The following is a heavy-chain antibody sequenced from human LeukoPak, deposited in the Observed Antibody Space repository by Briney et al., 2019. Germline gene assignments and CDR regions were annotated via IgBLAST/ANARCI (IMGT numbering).Heavy chain of an antibody. V-gene: IGHV3-9*01. CDR2: ISWNSGSI. CDR1: GFTFDDYA. CDR3: STDPRLLMY. J-gene: IGHJ4*01. Sequence: QSRGSLRLSCAASGFTFDDYAMHWVRQAPGKGLEWVSGISWNSGSIGYADSVKGRFTISRDNAKNSLYLQMNSLRPEDTALYYCSTDPRLLMYWGHGTLVTVSS. D-gene: IGHD2-8*01.